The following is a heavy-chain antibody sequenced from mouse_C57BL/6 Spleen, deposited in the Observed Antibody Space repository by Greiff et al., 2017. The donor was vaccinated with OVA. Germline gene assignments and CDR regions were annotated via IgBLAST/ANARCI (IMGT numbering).Heavy chain of an antibody. CDR3: ARSYYGSSPHFDY. V-gene: IGHV1-82*01. CDR1: GYAFSSSW. CDR2: IYPGDGDT. J-gene: IGHJ2*01. Sequence: VQGVESGPELVKPGASVKISCKASGYAFSSSWMNWVKQRPGKGLEWIGRIYPGDGDTNYNGKFKGKATLTADKSSSTAYMQLSSLTSEDSAVYFCARSYYGSSPHFDYWGQGTTLTVSS. D-gene: IGHD1-1*01.